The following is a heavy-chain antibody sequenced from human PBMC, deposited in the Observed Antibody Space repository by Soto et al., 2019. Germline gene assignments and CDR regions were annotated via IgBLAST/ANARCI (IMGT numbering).Heavy chain of an antibody. CDR2: IYPSDSDT. V-gene: IGHV5-51*01. CDR1: GYNFAGYW. J-gene: IGHJ4*02. Sequence: GESLKISCKGSGYNFAGYWIAWVRQLPGKGLELMGIIYPSDSDTRYRPSFQGQVTISADKSISSAYLQWSSLRASDAAMYYCARGGVSTRTFDYWGQGTPVTGSS. D-gene: IGHD3-3*01. CDR3: ARGGVSTRTFDY.